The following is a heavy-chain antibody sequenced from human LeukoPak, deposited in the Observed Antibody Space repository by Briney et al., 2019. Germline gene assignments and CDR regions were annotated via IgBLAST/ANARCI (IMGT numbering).Heavy chain of an antibody. V-gene: IGHV3-23*01. CDR1: GFTFSSYA. D-gene: IGHD3-22*01. CDR3: AKEFLNYYDSSGYPPDAFDI. J-gene: IGHJ3*02. Sequence: PGGSLRLSCAASGFTFSSYAMSWVRQAPGKGLEWVSAISGSGGSTYYADSVKGRFTISRDNSKNTLYLQMNSLRAEDTAVYYCAKEFLNYYDSSGYPPDAFDIWGQGTTVTVSS. CDR2: ISGSGGST.